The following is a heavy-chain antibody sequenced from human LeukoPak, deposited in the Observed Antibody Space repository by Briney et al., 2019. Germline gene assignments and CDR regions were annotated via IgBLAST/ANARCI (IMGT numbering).Heavy chain of an antibody. CDR1: GHTFTGYY. CDR2: INANSGGT. V-gene: IGHV1-2*02. Sequence: ASVRVSCKASGHTFTGYYMHWVRQAPGQGLEWMGWINANSGGTNYAQKFQGRVTMTRDTSISTAYMELSRLRSDDTAVYYCARKGASLGYCSSTSCRKYLRRNWFDPWGQGTLVTVSS. D-gene: IGHD2-2*01. CDR3: ARKGASLGYCSSTSCRKYLRRNWFDP. J-gene: IGHJ5*02.